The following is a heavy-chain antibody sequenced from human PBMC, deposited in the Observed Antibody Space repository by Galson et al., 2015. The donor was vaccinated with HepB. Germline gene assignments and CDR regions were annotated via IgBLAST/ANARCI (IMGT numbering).Heavy chain of an antibody. V-gene: IGHV3-33*01. CDR2: IWYDGSNK. CDR1: GFTFSSYG. D-gene: IGHD2-2*01. Sequence: SLRLSCAASGFTFSSYGMHWVRQAPGKGLEWVAVIWYDGSNKYYADSVMGRFTISRDNSKNTLYLQMNSLRAEDTAVYYCARDIVVVPAAIRYYYYYYGMDVWGQGTTVTVSS. J-gene: IGHJ6*02. CDR3: ARDIVVVPAAIRYYYYYYGMDV.